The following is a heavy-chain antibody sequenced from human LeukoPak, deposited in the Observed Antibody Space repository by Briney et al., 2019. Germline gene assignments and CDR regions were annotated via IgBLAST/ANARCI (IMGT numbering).Heavy chain of an antibody. CDR3: ARWYGQEVGRDYYYYMGV. CDR2: IYSGGST. CDR1: GFTVSSNY. Sequence: PGGSLRLSCAASGFTVSSNYMSWVRQAPGKGLEWVSVIYSGGSTYYADSVKGRFTISRDNSKNTLYLQMNSLRAEDTAVYYCARWYGQEVGRDYYYYMGVWGKGTTVTVSS. D-gene: IGHD3-10*01. J-gene: IGHJ6*03. V-gene: IGHV3-53*01.